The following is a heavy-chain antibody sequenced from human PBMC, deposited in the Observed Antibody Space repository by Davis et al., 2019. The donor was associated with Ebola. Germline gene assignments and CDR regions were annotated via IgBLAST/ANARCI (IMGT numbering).Heavy chain of an antibody. V-gene: IGHV3-7*01. CDR1: GFTFSSYW. D-gene: IGHD2-21*02. Sequence: GESLKISCAASGFTFSSYWMIWVRQAPGKGLEWVANIKQDGSEKYYVDSVKGRFTISRDNAKNSLYLQMNSLRAEDTAVYYCARTRIQAVNGRVATNYFDYWGQGTLVTVSS. CDR2: IKQDGSEK. CDR3: ARTRIQAVNGRVATNYFDY. J-gene: IGHJ4*02.